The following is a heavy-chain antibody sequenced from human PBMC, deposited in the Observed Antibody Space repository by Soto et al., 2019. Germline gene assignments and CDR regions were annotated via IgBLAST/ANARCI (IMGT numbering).Heavy chain of an antibody. V-gene: IGHV1-8*01. CDR3: ARVFLSSTHDYCDLLAF. J-gene: IGHJ6*02. Sequence: GASVKVSCKASGYTFTSYDINWVRQATGQGLEWMGWMNPNSGNTGYAQKFQGRVTMTRNTSISTAYMELSSLRSKDTAVYYCARVFLSSTHDYCDLLAFWGQGTSVT. CDR2: MNPNSGNT. D-gene: IGHD4-17*01. CDR1: GYTFTSYD.